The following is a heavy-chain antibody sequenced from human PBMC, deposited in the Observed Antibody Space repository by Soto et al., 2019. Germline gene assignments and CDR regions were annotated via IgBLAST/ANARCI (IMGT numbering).Heavy chain of an antibody. D-gene: IGHD3-3*01. J-gene: IGHJ6*02. CDR1: GFTFSSYG. CDR3: ARDFDYYYYGMDV. Sequence: QVQLVESGGGVVQPGRSLRLSCAASGFTFSSYGMHWVRQAPGKGLEWVAVIWYDGNKIYYGDSVKGRFTISRDNSKNTLYLQMNSLRAEDTAVYCCARDFDYYYYGMDVWGQGTTVTVSS. CDR2: IWYDGNKI. V-gene: IGHV3-33*01.